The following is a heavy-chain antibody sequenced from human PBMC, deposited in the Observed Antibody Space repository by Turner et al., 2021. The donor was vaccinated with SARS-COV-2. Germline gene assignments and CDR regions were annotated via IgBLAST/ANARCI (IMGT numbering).Heavy chain of an antibody. D-gene: IGHD4-17*01. CDR2: ISGSGGTT. Sequence: EVQLLESGGGLVQPGGSLRLSCVASGFTFGSYAMSWVRQAPGKGLEWVSAISGSGGTTYYADSVKGQFTISRDNSKNTLYLKMNSLRAEDTALYYCAKDQTVATLDYYYSMDVWGQGTTVTVSS. CDR1: GFTFGSYA. J-gene: IGHJ6*02. CDR3: AKDQTVATLDYYYSMDV. V-gene: IGHV3-23*01.